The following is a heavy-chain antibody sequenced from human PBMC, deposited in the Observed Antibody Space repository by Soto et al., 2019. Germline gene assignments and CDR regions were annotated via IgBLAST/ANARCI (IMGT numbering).Heavy chain of an antibody. CDR3: VKSYSDYVEYFQH. D-gene: IGHD3-22*01. V-gene: IGHV3-23*01. CDR1: GFTISLYG. Sequence: EVHLLESGGGLVQPGGSLRLSCAASGFTISLYGMSWVRRAPGKGLDRVSAISGSDLSGRGGYTYYADSVNGLFTTSRDNSKNTVYLQLNSLRAEDTAVSYCVKSYSDYVEYFQHWGQGTLVTVSA. CDR2: ISGSDLSGRGGYT. J-gene: IGHJ1*01.